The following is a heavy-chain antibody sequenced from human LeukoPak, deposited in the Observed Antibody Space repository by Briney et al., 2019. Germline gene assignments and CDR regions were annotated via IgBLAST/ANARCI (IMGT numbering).Heavy chain of an antibody. Sequence: ASVKVSCKASGGTFSSYAISWVRQAPGQGLEWMGGIIPIFGTANYAQKFQGRVTITADESTSTAYMELSSLRSEDTAVYYCARDRGWAGYSYGFYYWGQGTLVTVSS. V-gene: IGHV1-69*13. CDR1: GGTFSSYA. CDR3: ARDRGWAGYSYGFYY. D-gene: IGHD5-18*01. J-gene: IGHJ4*02. CDR2: IIPIFGTA.